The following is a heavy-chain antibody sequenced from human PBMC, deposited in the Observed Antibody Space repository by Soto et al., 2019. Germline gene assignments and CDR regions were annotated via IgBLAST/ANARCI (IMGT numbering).Heavy chain of an antibody. V-gene: IGHV1-18*04. Sequence: VQLVQSGGEVRKPGASVKVSCKTSGYTFTNYGINWVRQAPGRGLEWMGWISSYNGNTNYAQNFQGRLTMTTDTSTSTAYMELRSLTSDDTAVYYCARDRPPYLEWMSQRGWFDPWGQGTLVTVSA. CDR1: GYTFTNYG. CDR2: ISSYNGNT. CDR3: ARDRPPYLEWMSQRGWFDP. D-gene: IGHD3-3*01. J-gene: IGHJ5*02.